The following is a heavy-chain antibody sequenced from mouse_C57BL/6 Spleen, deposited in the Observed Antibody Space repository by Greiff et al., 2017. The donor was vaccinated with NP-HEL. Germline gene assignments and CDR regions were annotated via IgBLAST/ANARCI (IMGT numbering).Heavy chain of an antibody. CDR2: INPYNGGT. CDR3: ARTYEGYAMDY. D-gene: IGHD2-3*01. Sequence: VQLQQSGPVLVKPGASVKMSCKASGYTFTDYYMNWVKQSHGKSLEWIGVINPYNGGTSYNQKFKGKATLTVDKSSSTAYMELNSLTSEDSAVYYCARTYEGYAMDYWGQGTSVTVSS. V-gene: IGHV1-19*01. J-gene: IGHJ4*01. CDR1: GYTFTDYY.